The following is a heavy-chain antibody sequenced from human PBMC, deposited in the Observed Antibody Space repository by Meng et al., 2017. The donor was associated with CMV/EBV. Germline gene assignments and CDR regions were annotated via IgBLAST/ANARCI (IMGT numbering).Heavy chain of an antibody. CDR1: GFTFSSYS. CDR3: ARAGVLVWFRDPVGPDY. CDR2: IKHDGSEK. D-gene: IGHD3-10*01. V-gene: IGHV3-7*01. Sequence: GESLKISCAASGFTFSSYSMSWVRQAPRKGLEWVANIKHDGSEKYYVDSVKGRFTISRDNAKNSLYLQMNSLRAEDTAVYYCARAGVLVWFRDPVGPDYWGQGTLVTVSS. J-gene: IGHJ4*02.